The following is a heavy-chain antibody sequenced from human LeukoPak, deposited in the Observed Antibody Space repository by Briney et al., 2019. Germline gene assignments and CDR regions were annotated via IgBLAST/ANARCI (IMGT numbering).Heavy chain of an antibody. D-gene: IGHD2-15*01. CDR3: ARDCSGGSCYLYFDY. CDR2: INAYNGNT. J-gene: IGHJ4*02. V-gene: IGHV1-18*01. CDR1: GYTFTSYG. Sequence: GASVKVSCKASGYTFTSYGISWVRQAPGQGLEWMGWINAYNGNTNYAQKLQGRVTMTTDTSTSTAYMELRSLRSDDTAVYYCARDCSGGSCYLYFDYWGQGTLVTVSS.